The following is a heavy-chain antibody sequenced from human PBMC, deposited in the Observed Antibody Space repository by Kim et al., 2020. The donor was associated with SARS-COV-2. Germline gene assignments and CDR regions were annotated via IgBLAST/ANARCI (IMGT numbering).Heavy chain of an antibody. D-gene: IGHD5-12*01. J-gene: IGHJ6*02. CDR1: GFTFSSYG. CDR3: AREWGYSGYDVVGDGMDV. CDR2: IWYDGSNK. Sequence: GGSLRLSCAASGFTFSSYGMHWVRQAPGKGLEWVAAIWYDGSNKYYADSVKGRFTISRDNSKNTLYLQMNSLRAEDTAVYYCAREWGYSGYDVVGDGMDVWGQGTTVTVSS. V-gene: IGHV3-33*01.